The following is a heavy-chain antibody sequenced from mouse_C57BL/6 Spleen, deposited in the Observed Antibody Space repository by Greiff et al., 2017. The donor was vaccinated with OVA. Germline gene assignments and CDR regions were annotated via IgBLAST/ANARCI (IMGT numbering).Heavy chain of an antibody. V-gene: IGHV7-3*01. J-gene: IGHJ4*01. CDR3: YRSRGGYYAMDY. CDR1: GFTFTDYY. CDR2: IRNKANGYTT. Sequence: EVQLVESGGGLVQPGGSLSLSCAASGFTFTDYYMSWVRQPPGKALEWLGFIRNKANGYTTEYSASVKGRFTISRDNSQSILYLQLNALRAEDSATYYCYRSRGGYYAMDYWGQGTSVTVSS.